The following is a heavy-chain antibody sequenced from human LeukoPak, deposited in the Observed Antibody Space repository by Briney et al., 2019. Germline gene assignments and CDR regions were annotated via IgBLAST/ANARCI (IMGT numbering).Heavy chain of an antibody. CDR3: ARYYLLWFGELLNWYYFDY. V-gene: IGHV1-18*01. J-gene: IGHJ4*02. Sequence: GAPVKVSCKASGYTFTSYGISLVRQAPGQGLECMGWISAYNGNTNYAQKLQGRVTMTTDTSTSTAYMELRSLRSDDTAVYYCARYYLLWFGELLNWYYFDYWGQGTLVTVSS. CDR2: ISAYNGNT. CDR1: GYTFTSYG. D-gene: IGHD3-10*01.